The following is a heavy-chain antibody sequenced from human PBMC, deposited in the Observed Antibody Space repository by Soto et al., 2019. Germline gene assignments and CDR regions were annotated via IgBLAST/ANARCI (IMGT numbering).Heavy chain of an antibody. D-gene: IGHD1-26*01. CDR3: ARDQEGATGYYMDV. CDR1: SGSISSSNW. V-gene: IGHV4-4*02. CDR2: IYHSGST. J-gene: IGHJ6*03. Sequence: QVQLQESGPGLVKPSGTLSLTCAVSSGSISSSNWWSWVRQPPGKGPEWIGEIYHSGSTNYNPSLKSRVTISVDKSKNQFSLKLSSVTAADTAVYYCARDQEGATGYYMDVWGKGTTVTVSS.